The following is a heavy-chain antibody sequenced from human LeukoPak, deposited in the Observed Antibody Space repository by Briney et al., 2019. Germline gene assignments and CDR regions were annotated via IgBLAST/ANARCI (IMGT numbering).Heavy chain of an antibody. CDR2: IYYSGST. Sequence: ESSETLSLTCTVSGGSISSGDYYWSWIRQPPGKGLEWIGYIYYSGSTYYNPSPKSRVTISVDTSKNQFSLKLSSVTAADTAVYYCASLDSSGYYFLDYWGQGTLVTVSS. CDR1: GGSISSGDYY. CDR3: ASLDSSGYYFLDY. V-gene: IGHV4-30-4*08. J-gene: IGHJ4*02. D-gene: IGHD3-22*01.